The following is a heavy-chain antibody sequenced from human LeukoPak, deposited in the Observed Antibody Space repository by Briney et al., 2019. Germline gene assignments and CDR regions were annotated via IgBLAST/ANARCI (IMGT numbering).Heavy chain of an antibody. CDR3: ARDGSGLFGY. D-gene: IGHD3-10*01. CDR2: IYTSGNT. J-gene: IGHJ4*02. Sequence: SETLSLTCTVSGGSISSYYGSWLRQPAGKGLEWIGRIYTSGNTNYNSSLKSRVTMSLDTSKNQFSLNLSSVTAADTAVYYCARDGSGLFGYWGQGTLVTVSS. V-gene: IGHV4-4*07. CDR1: GGSISSYY.